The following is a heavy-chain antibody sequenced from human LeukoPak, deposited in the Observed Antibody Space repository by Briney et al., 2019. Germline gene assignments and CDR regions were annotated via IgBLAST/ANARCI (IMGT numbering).Heavy chain of an antibody. CDR3: ARWGITGTTRRNYFVC. J-gene: IGHJ4*02. CDR1: GRSFSGYY. Sequence: SDTVSLICPVYGRSFSGYYSSWIRQPPEKGLECIGEINHSGSTNYDPSLKSRVTISLDTSKKQFSMKLSSVIAADRAVYYCARWGITGTTRRNYFVCWGQGTLVVVSA. V-gene: IGHV4-34*01. CDR2: INHSGST. D-gene: IGHD1-7*01.